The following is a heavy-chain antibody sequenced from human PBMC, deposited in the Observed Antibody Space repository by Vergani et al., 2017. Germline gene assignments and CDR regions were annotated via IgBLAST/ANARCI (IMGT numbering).Heavy chain of an antibody. D-gene: IGHD6-19*01. Sequence: EVQLVESGGGLVKPGRSLRLSCTASGFTFGDYAMSWFRQAPGKGLEWVSAISGSGGSTYYADSVKGRFTISRDNSKNTLYLQMNSLRAEDTAVYYCAKEIAVADAFDYWGQGTLVTVSS. CDR2: ISGSGGST. J-gene: IGHJ4*02. V-gene: IGHV3-23*04. CDR1: GFTFGDYA. CDR3: AKEIAVADAFDY.